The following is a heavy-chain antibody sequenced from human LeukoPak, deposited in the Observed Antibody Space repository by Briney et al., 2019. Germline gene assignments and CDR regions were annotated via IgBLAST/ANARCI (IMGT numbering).Heavy chain of an antibody. CDR1: GFTFSSYE. V-gene: IGHV3-48*03. D-gene: IGHD6-6*01. Sequence: GGSLRLSCAASGFTFSSYEMNWVRQAPGKGLEWVSYISSSGSTIYYADSVKGRFTISRDNSKNTLYLQMNSLRAEDTAVYYCAKSLIAARSYYYYMDVWGKGTTVTVSS. CDR3: AKSLIAARSYYYYMDV. CDR2: ISSSGSTI. J-gene: IGHJ6*03.